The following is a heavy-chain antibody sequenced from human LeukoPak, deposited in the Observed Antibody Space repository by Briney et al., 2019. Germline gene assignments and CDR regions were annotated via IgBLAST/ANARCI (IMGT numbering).Heavy chain of an antibody. CDR2: IYYSGST. CDR1: GGSFSGYY. D-gene: IGHD6-13*01. CDR3: ARERIAAAGNNWFDP. V-gene: IGHV4-34*01. J-gene: IGHJ5*02. Sequence: SETLSLTCAVYGGSFSGYYWSWIRQPPGKGLEWLGSIYYSGSTYYNPSLKSRVTISVDTSKNQFSLKLSSVTAADTAVYYCARERIAAAGNNWFDPWGQGTLVTVSS.